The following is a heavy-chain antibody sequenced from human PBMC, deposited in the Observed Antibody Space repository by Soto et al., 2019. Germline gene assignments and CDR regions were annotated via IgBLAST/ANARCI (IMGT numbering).Heavy chain of an antibody. J-gene: IGHJ4*02. D-gene: IGHD3-16*01. Sequence: GASVKVSCKASGFNFACYYLHWLLQSPGQGLDWMGWINPNSGATKEAQKFQVRVNMTWDTSIKTAYMELVRLTLDDMAVYFCARAVWGGSQEFDNWGQGTLVTVSS. CDR3: ARAVWGGSQEFDN. CDR1: GFNFACYY. CDR2: INPNSGAT. V-gene: IGHV1-2*02.